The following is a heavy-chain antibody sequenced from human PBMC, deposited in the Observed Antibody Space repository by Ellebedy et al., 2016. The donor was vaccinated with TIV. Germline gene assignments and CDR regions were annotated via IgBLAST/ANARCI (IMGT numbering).Heavy chain of an antibody. CDR1: GFTFSDYA. V-gene: IGHV3-23*01. Sequence: PGGSLRLSCAASGFTFSDYAMSWVRQAPGKGLEWVSAISGSGDSTYSADSVKGRFTISRDNSQNTLYLQMNSLRAEDTAVHYCARGRSGTYIHHAFDYWGQGTLVTVSS. CDR2: ISGSGDST. J-gene: IGHJ4*02. CDR3: ARGRSGTYIHHAFDY. D-gene: IGHD1-14*01.